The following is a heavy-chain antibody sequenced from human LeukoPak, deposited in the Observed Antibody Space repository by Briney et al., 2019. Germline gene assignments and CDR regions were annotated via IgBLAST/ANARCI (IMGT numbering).Heavy chain of an antibody. Sequence: ASVKVSCKASGYTFSSHYIHWVRQAPGKGLEWMGGFDPEDGETICAQKFQGRVTTTEDTSTDTAYMELSSLRSEDTAVYYCATLTSLYGGNFEYFQHWGQGTLVTVSS. CDR1: GYTFSSHY. J-gene: IGHJ1*01. CDR2: FDPEDGET. CDR3: ATLTSLYGGNFEYFQH. D-gene: IGHD4-23*01. V-gene: IGHV1-24*01.